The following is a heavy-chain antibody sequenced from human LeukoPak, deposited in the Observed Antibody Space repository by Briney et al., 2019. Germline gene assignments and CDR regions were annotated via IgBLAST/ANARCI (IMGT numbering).Heavy chain of an antibody. CDR3: EKDSYYYGSGSPGWYFDY. CDR2: ISWNSGSI. J-gene: IGHJ4*02. Sequence: SLRLSCAASGFTFDDYAMHWVRQAPGKGLEGVSGISWNSGSIGYVDSVKGRFTISRDNSKNTLYLQMNSLRAEDTAVYYCEKDSYYYGSGSPGWYFDYWGQGPLVTVSS. V-gene: IGHV3-9*01. CDR1: GFTFDDYA. D-gene: IGHD3-10*01.